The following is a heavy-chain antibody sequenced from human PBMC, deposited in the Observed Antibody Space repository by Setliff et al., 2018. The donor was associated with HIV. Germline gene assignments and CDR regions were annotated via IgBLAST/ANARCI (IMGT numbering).Heavy chain of an antibody. CDR2: ISSSGSTF. D-gene: IGHD3-10*01. J-gene: IGHJ4*02. CDR1: GFTFSDYY. V-gene: IGHV3-11*01. CDR3: AKETSNELLWFGESTLFDY. Sequence: GGSLRLSCAASGFTFSDYYMSWIRQAPGKGLEWVSYISSSGSTFYYADSVKGRFTISRDNAKNSLYLEMNRLRADDTAVYFCAKETSNELLWFGESTLFDYWGQGTLVTVSS.